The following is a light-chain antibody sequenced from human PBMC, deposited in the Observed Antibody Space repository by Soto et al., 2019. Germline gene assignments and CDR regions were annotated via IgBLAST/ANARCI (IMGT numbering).Light chain of an antibody. CDR1: QRINTSY. J-gene: IGKJ1*01. CDR3: QQYGPSRT. CDR2: GTS. Sequence: EIMLTQSPGTLSLSPGERATLSCRASQRINTSYLAWYQQKPGQAPRLLISGTSIRATGIPDRFSGSGSGTDFTLTISRLESEDFAVYFCQQYGPSRTFGQGTKVDIK. V-gene: IGKV3-20*01.